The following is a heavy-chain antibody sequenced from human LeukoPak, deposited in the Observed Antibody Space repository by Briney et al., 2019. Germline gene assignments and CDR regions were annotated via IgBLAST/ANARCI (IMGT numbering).Heavy chain of an antibody. Sequence: GGSLRLSCAASGFTFSDYYMSWIRQAPGQGLEWVSYISSSGDYTYYADSVKGRFTISRDNAKNSLYLQMNSLRAEDTAVYYCASDGRYSYGYWFDSWGQGTLVTVSS. D-gene: IGHD5-18*01. CDR1: GFTFSDYY. CDR3: ASDGRYSYGYWFDS. V-gene: IGHV3-11*04. CDR2: ISSSGDYT. J-gene: IGHJ5*01.